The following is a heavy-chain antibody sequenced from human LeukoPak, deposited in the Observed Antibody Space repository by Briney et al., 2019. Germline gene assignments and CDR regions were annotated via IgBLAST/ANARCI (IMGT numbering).Heavy chain of an antibody. J-gene: IGHJ4*02. CDR2: MNPNSGNT. Sequence: ASVKVSCKASGYTFTSYDINWVRQATGQGLEWMGWMNPNSGNTGYAQKFQGRVTMTRNTSISTAYMELSSLRSEDTAVYYCARDVGSYSSSWFDYWGQGTLVTVSS. D-gene: IGHD6-13*01. CDR3: ARDVGSYSSSWFDY. V-gene: IGHV1-8*01. CDR1: GYTFTSYD.